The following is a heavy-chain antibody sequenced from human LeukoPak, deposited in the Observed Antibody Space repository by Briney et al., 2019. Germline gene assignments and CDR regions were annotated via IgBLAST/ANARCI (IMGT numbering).Heavy chain of an antibody. CDR1: GFTFSSYA. CDR2: IKQDGSEK. J-gene: IGHJ6*02. Sequence: PGGSLRLSCAASGFTFSSYAMSWVRQAPGKGLEWVANIKQDGSEKYYVDSVKGRFTISRDNAKNSLYLQMNSLRAEDTAVYYCARDTGYCSSTSCYPLDVWGQGTTVTVSS. CDR3: ARDTGYCSSTSCYPLDV. V-gene: IGHV3-7*01. D-gene: IGHD2-2*01.